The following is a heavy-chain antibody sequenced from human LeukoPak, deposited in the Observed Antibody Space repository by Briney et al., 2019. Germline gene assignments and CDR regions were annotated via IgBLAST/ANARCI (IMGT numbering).Heavy chain of an antibody. CDR1: GFSFSHYG. Sequence: RGSLRLSCDASGFSFSHYGRHWVRQIPGKGLEWVVVISSDGSQKFYGDSVKSRFTISRDNYKNTLYLQMNSLRLEDTAVYYCARGGWLVQFFGDVWGQGTLVTVSS. CDR2: ISSDGSQK. J-gene: IGHJ1*01. CDR3: ARGGWLVQFFGDV. D-gene: IGHD6-19*01. V-gene: IGHV3-30*03.